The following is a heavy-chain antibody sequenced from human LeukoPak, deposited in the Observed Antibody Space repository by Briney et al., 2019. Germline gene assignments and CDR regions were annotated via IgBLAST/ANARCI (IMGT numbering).Heavy chain of an antibody. CDR3: ARGLEVRARVGYHYYMDV. Sequence: SETLSLTCAVYGGSFSGYYWSWIRQPPGEGLEWIGEINHSGSTNYNPSLKSRVTISVDTSKNQFSLTMSSVTAADTAVYFCARGLEVRARVGYHYYMDVWGKGTTVTVSS. D-gene: IGHD1-26*01. CDR1: GGSFSGYY. J-gene: IGHJ6*03. CDR2: INHSGST. V-gene: IGHV4-34*01.